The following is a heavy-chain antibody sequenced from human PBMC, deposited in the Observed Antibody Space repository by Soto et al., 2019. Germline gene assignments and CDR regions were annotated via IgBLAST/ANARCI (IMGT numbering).Heavy chain of an antibody. J-gene: IGHJ6*03. V-gene: IGHV1-46*03. D-gene: IGHD6-13*01. CDR3: ARKAVGSSWISQYYYYYMDV. Sequence: ASVKVSCKASGYTFTSYYIHWVRQAPGQGLEWMGIINPSGGSTSYAQKFQGRVTMTRDTSTSTVYMELGSLRSEDTAVYYCARKAVGSSWISQYYYYYMDVWGKGTTVTVSS. CDR1: GYTFTSYY. CDR2: INPSGGST.